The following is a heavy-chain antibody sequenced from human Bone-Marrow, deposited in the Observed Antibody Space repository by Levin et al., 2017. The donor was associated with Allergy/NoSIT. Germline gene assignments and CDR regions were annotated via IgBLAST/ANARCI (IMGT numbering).Heavy chain of an antibody. Sequence: GGSLRLSCKASGYTFTTYSIHWVRQAPGQGLEWMGIINSSGGTTRNAEKFQGRLTMTRDTSTSTVYMELSGLSSEDTAVYYCARGLHLPDFWSGFDPWGQGTLVTVSS. V-gene: IGHV1-46*01. J-gene: IGHJ5*02. D-gene: IGHD3-3*01. CDR2: INSSGGTT. CDR3: ARGLHLPDFWSGFDP. CDR1: GYTFTTYS.